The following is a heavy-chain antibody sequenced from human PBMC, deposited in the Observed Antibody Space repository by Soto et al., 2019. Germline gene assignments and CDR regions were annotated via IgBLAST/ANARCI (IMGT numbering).Heavy chain of an antibody. J-gene: IGHJ4*02. Sequence: GASVKVSCKASGYTFTSYGISWVRQAPGQGLEWMGWISAYNGNTNYAQKLQGRVTMTTDTSTSTAYMELRSLRSDDTAVYYCARTSFLHLGESPALDYWGQGTLVTVSS. CDR1: GYTFTSYG. CDR3: ARTSFLHLGESPALDY. V-gene: IGHV1-18*01. CDR2: ISAYNGNT. D-gene: IGHD3-16*01.